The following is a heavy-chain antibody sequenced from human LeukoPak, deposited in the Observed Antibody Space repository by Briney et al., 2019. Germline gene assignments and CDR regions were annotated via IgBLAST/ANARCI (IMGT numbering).Heavy chain of an antibody. J-gene: IGHJ5*02. CDR1: GGSINGYF. Sequence: SETLSLTCTVSGGSINGYFWTWIRQPPGKALEWIGYISDSGSTNYNPSLKSRVTLSVDSSNTEFSLRLNSVTAADTAVYYCARVFRGAVTSNWFDPWGQGTPVTVSS. D-gene: IGHD4-17*01. V-gene: IGHV4-59*01. CDR2: ISDSGST. CDR3: ARVFRGAVTSNWFDP.